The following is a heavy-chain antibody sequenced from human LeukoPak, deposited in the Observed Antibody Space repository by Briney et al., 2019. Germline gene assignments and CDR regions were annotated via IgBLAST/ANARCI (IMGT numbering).Heavy chain of an antibody. D-gene: IGHD2-15*01. V-gene: IGHV4-59*10. J-gene: IGHJ3*01. CDR3: ARDVGYCSGGSCYSYDAFDG. CDR2: IYTSENT. CDR1: GGSFSGYY. Sequence: SETLSLTCAVYGGSFSGYYWSWIRQPPGKGLEWIGRIYTSENTNYNPSLKSRVTISVDTSKNQFSLKLNSVTAADTAVYYCARDVGYCSGGSCYSYDAFDGWGQGTMVTVSS.